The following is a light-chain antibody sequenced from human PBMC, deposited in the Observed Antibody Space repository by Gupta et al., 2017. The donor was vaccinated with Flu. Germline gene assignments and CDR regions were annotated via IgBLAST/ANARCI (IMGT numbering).Light chain of an antibody. V-gene: IGKV3-20*01. CDR2: GAS. CDR1: LCVNNNL. CDR3: QPYGISVYS. J-gene: IGKJ2*01. Sequence: EIVLTQSPGTLYLSPGERATLSCRASLCVNNNLLTWYQQKPGQAPRLLIYGASSRATGIPHRFSGSGSGTDFTLTIRRLEPEDFALYYCQPYGISVYSLGQRTTLEIK.